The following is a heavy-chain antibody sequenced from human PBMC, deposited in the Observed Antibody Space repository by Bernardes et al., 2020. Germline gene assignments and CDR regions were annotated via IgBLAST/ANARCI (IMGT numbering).Heavy chain of an antibody. J-gene: IGHJ4*02. D-gene: IGHD3-16*02. V-gene: IGHV1-2*06. Sequence: QGLEWMGRINPNSGGTNSAQKFQGRLTMTRDTSVSTFYMELSSLRSDDTALYYCAGGYDYLWGSYRSPFDYWGQGTLVTVSS. CDR2: INPNSGGT. CDR3: AGGYDYLWGSYRSPFDY.